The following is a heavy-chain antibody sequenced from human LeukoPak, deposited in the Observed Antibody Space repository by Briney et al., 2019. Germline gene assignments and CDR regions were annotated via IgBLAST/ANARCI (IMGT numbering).Heavy chain of an antibody. CDR2: INHSGST. CDR3: ARDSGLYTPEYFQH. D-gene: IGHD2-21*01. V-gene: IGHV4-34*01. J-gene: IGHJ1*01. CDR1: GGSFSGYY. Sequence: PSETLSLTCAVYGGSFSGYYWSWIRQPPGKGLEWIGEINHSGSTNYNPSLKSRVTISVDTSKNQFSLKLSSVTAADTAVYYCARDSGLYTPEYFQHWGQGTLVTVSS.